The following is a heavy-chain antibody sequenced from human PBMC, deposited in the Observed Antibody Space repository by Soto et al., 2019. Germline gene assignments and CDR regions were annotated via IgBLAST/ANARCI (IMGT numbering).Heavy chain of an antibody. J-gene: IGHJ3*02. CDR1: AGSIRRYY. CDR2: IYYSGST. Sequence: SQKLSLTCTVSAGSIRRYYWSWIRQPPGKGLEWIGYIYYSGSTNYNPSLKSRVTISVDTSKNQFSLKLSSVTAADTAVYYCARVWGGAFDIWGQGTMVTVSS. CDR3: ARVWGGAFDI. D-gene: IGHD3-10*01. V-gene: IGHV4-59*01.